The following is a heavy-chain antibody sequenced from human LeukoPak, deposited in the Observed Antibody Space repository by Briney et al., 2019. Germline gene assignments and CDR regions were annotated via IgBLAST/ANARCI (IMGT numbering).Heavy chain of an antibody. V-gene: IGHV3-49*03. CDR1: GFTFGDYA. D-gene: IGHD1-1*01. CDR3: TRDRGAYNLYDY. J-gene: IGHJ4*02. CDR2: IRSKAYGETA. Sequence: GGSLRLSCTASGFTFGDYAMSWIRQAPGKGLEWVGFIRSKAYGETADYAASVKGRFTTSRDDSKAIAYLQMNSLKTEDTAVYHCTRDRGAYNLYDYWGQGTLVTVSS.